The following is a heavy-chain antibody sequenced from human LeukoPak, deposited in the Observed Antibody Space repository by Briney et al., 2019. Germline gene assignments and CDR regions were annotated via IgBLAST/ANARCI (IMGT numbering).Heavy chain of an antibody. CDR2: ISYDGSNK. Sequence: GGSLRLSCAASGFTFSSYAMHWVRQAPGKGLEWVAVISYDGSNKYYADSVKGRFTISRDNSKNTLYLQMNSLRAEDTAVYYCARPYTEYSSSSGWYFQHWGQGTLVTVSS. J-gene: IGHJ1*01. V-gene: IGHV3-30-3*01. CDR1: GFTFSSYA. CDR3: ARPYTEYSSSSGWYFQH. D-gene: IGHD6-6*01.